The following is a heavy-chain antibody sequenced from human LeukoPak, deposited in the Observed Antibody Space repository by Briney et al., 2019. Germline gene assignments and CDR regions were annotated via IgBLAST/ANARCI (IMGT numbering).Heavy chain of an antibody. CDR3: AKNSGHLGYYYMDV. V-gene: IGHV3-23*01. J-gene: IGHJ6*03. CDR1: GFTFISYA. Sequence: GGSLRLSCAASGFTFISYAMSWVRQAPGKGLEWVSGISGSGGSTYYAASVKVRFTISKDHSNNTLYLQMNSLRAEDTAVYYCAKNSGHLGYYYMDVWGKGTTVTVSS. CDR2: ISGSGGST.